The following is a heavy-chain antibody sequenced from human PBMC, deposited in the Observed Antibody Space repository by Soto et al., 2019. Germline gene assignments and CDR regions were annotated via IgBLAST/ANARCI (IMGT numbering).Heavy chain of an antibody. Sequence: VVSLILSCSSSVFSFIGKNYLTCVRQAPGKWLEWVSALYSSYGTYYADSVKGLFTVSRYNSKNTFYLQLHSLRPEDTALYFCANWLIREHEFDIWGLRTMVNVSS. J-gene: IGHJ3*02. V-gene: IGHV3-53*01. CDR1: VFSFIGKNY. CDR3: ANWLIREHEFDI. D-gene: IGHD6-19*01. CDR2: LYSSYGT.